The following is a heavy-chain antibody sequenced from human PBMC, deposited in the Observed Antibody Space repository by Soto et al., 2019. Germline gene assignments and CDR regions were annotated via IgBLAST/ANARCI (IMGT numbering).Heavy chain of an antibody. Sequence: QITLKESGPALVRPTQALTLTCTFSGFSLTTSGVGVAWIRQPPGKALECLALVYWDGDERFNPSLRNRLTLTKDTSKNRVVLTMPNMDPVDTGTYYCAHRGGCSAASCFSNYFDAWGQGALVTVSS. CDR1: GFSLTTSGVG. D-gene: IGHD2-15*01. CDR3: AHRGGCSAASCFSNYFDA. V-gene: IGHV2-5*02. CDR2: VYWDGDE. J-gene: IGHJ5*02.